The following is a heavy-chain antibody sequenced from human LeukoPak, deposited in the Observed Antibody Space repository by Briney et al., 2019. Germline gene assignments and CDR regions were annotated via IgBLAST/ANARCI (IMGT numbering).Heavy chain of an antibody. J-gene: IGHJ6*03. D-gene: IGHD4-17*01. CDR2: ISSTGGTA. CDR3: AKGASNTTAQPKLSRRRDYYYYYMDV. Sequence: PGGSLRLSCAASGFTFSSFGMSWVRQAPGKGLEWVSAISSTGGTAYYADSVKGRFTISRDNSKNTLYLQMNSLRAEDTAVYYCAKGASNTTAQPKLSRRRDYYYYYMDVWGKGTTVTVSS. CDR1: GFTFSSFG. V-gene: IGHV3-23*01.